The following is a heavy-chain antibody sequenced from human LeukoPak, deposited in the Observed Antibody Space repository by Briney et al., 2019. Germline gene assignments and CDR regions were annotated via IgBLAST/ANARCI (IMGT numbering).Heavy chain of an antibody. Sequence: GGSLRLSCAASAFTFTSYGLHWVRQAPGKGLEWVSFIRYDGSNKYYADSVKGRFTISRDNSKNTLYLQMNSLRAEDTAVYYCARVTAAAGNYYYYYMDVWGKGTTVTVSS. CDR3: ARVTAAAGNYYYYYMDV. CDR1: AFTFTSYG. J-gene: IGHJ6*03. V-gene: IGHV3-30*02. CDR2: IRYDGSNK. D-gene: IGHD6-13*01.